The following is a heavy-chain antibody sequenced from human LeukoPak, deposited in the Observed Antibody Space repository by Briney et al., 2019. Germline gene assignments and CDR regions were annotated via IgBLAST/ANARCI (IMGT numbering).Heavy chain of an antibody. D-gene: IGHD3-10*01. J-gene: IGHJ4*02. CDR3: ARELTMVRGVIPS. V-gene: IGHV1-2*02. Sequence: APVKVSCKASGYTFTGYYMHWVRQAPGQGLEWMGWINPNSGGTNYAQKFQGRVTMTRDTSISTAYMELSRLRSDDTAVYYCARELTMVRGVIPSWGQGTLVTVSS. CDR2: INPNSGGT. CDR1: GYTFTGYY.